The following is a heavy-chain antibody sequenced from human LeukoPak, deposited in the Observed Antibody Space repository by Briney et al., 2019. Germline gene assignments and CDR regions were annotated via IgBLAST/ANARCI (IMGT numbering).Heavy chain of an antibody. Sequence: GGSLRLSCAASGFNFRSYAMSWVRQAPVKGLEWVSTVTGGAVATYYADSVRGRHTISRDNSKNTLYLQMNSLRAEDTAVYYCARDSPLKGYNSGWATNSFDFWGQGTLVTVSS. D-gene: IGHD6-19*01. CDR1: GFNFRSYA. CDR3: ARDSPLKGYNSGWATNSFDF. J-gene: IGHJ4*02. V-gene: IGHV3-23*01. CDR2: VTGGAVAT.